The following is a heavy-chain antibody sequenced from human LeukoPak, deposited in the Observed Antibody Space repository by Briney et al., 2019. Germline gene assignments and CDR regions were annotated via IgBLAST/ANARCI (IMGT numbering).Heavy chain of an antibody. V-gene: IGHV4-39*01. CDR3: ARQTGSGLFILP. CDR1: GVSISSSNSY. CDR2: IYYSGNT. J-gene: IGHJ4*02. D-gene: IGHD3/OR15-3a*01. Sequence: ASETLSLTCTVSGVSISSSNSYWGWIRQPPGKGLEWIGSIYYSGNTYYNASLKSQVSISIDTSKNQFSLRLTSETAADTAVYYCARQTGSGLFILPGGQGTLVSAS.